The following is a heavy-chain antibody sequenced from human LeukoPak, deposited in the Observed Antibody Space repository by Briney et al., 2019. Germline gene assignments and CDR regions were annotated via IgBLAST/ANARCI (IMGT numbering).Heavy chain of an antibody. D-gene: IGHD6-13*01. Sequence: NPSETLSLTCTVSGGSISSSSYYWGWIRQPPGKGLEWIGSIYYSGSTYYNPSLKSRVTISVDTSKNQFSLKLSSVTAADTAVYYCARVEQGTAYSSSWYRFDYWGQGTLVTVSS. CDR3: ARVEQGTAYSSSWYRFDY. CDR2: IYYSGST. CDR1: GGSISSSSYY. V-gene: IGHV4-39*07. J-gene: IGHJ4*02.